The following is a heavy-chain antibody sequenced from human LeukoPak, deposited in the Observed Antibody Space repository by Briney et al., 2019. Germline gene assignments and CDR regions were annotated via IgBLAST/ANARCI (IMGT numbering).Heavy chain of an antibody. V-gene: IGHV4-59*12. CDR2: IYYSGST. CDR1: GGSISSYY. D-gene: IGHD3-22*01. Sequence: SETLSLTCTVSGGSISSYYWSWIRQPPGKGLEWIGYIYYSGSTNYNPSLKSRVTISVDKSKNHFSLKLTSVTAADTAVYYCARAGYYYRWFDPWGQGTLVIVSS. J-gene: IGHJ5*02. CDR3: ARAGYYYRWFDP.